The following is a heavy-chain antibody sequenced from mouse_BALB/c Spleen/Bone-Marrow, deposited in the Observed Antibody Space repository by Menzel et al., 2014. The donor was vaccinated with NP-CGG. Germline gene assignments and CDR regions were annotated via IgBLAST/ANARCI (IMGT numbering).Heavy chain of an antibody. V-gene: IGHV1S135*01. CDR2: IDPYNGGT. CDR3: ARGMISGYFDV. Sequence: VQLQQSGPELGKPGASVKISCKASGYSFTGYNMYWVKQSHRKSLEWIGYIDPYNGGTSYNQKSKGKATLTVDKSSSTAYMHLNSLTSEDSATYYCARGMISGYFDVWGAGTTVTVSS. D-gene: IGHD2-4*01. J-gene: IGHJ1*01. CDR1: GYSFTGYN.